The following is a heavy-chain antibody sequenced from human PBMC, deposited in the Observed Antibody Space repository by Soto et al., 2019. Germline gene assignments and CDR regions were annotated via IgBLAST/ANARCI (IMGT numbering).Heavy chain of an antibody. D-gene: IGHD2-15*01. V-gene: IGHV1-69*13. CDR2: IIPIFGTA. Sequence: SVKVSCKASGGTFSSYAISWVRQAPGQGLEWMGGIIPIFGTANYAQKFQGRVTITADESTSTAYMELSSLRSEDTAVYYCARDRRGGLLLLNWFDPWGQGTLVTV. J-gene: IGHJ5*02. CDR1: GGTFSSYA. CDR3: ARDRRGGLLLLNWFDP.